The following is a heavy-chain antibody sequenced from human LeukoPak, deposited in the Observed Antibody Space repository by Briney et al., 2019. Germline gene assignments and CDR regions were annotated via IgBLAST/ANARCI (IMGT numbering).Heavy chain of an antibody. CDR3: ARDEILAAVGSNYYYYGMDV. V-gene: IGHV4-59*01. Sequence: PSETLSLTCTVSGGSISGYYWSWIRQPPGKGLEWIGYIYYTGMTYYNPSLKSRVTISLDTSKNQFSLKVSSVSAADTAVYYCARDEILAAVGSNYYYYGMDVWGQGTTVTVSS. J-gene: IGHJ6*02. CDR1: GGSISGYY. CDR2: IYYTGMT. D-gene: IGHD6-13*01.